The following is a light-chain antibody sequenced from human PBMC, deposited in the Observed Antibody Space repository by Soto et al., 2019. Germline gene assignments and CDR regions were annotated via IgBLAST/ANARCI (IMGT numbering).Light chain of an antibody. J-gene: IGKJ3*01. Sequence: MVMPQCQVTLSLSPGESATLSCRASQSVISNLAWYQQKPGQAPRLLIYGASTRATGIPDRFSGSGSGTEFTLTISSLQSGDVAVYDGQQYNRWPFTFGPGTKVDIK. CDR1: QSVISN. V-gene: IGKV3-15*01. CDR3: QQYNRWPFT. CDR2: GAS.